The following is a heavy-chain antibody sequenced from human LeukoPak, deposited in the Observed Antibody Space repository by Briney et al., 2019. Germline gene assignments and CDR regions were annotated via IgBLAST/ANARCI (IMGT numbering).Heavy chain of an antibody. CDR2: ISGSGGST. J-gene: IGHJ4*02. D-gene: IGHD3-3*01. V-gene: IGHV3-23*01. Sequence: PGGSLRLSCAASGFTFSSYAMSWVRQAPGKGLEWVSAISGSGGSTYYADSVKGRFTISRDNAKNSLYLQMNSLRAEDTAVYYCARDPFATDFWSGYYHYWGQGTLVTVSS. CDR3: ARDPFATDFWSGYYHY. CDR1: GFTFSSYA.